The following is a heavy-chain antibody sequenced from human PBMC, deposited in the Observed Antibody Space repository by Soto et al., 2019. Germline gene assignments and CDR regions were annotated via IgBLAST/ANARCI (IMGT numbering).Heavy chain of an antibody. CDR1: ILTVIGYA. V-gene: IGHV3-23*01. D-gene: IGHD6-19*01. CDR3: AKDLSSAWYKIDY. Sequence: HPGGSLRLSVAAAILTVIGYAVVCVVPAPGKGLEWVSAISGSGGSTYYAASVKGRFTISRDNSKNTLYLQMNSLRAEDMAVYYCAKDLSSAWYKIDYWGKGTLV. J-gene: IGHJ4*02. CDR2: ISGSGGST.